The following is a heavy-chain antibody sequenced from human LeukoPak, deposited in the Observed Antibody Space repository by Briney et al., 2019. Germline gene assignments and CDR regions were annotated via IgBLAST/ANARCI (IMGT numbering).Heavy chain of an antibody. CDR3: ARASMLRYFDWEGSKSHFDY. Sequence: GASVKVSCKASGYTFTDYYIHWVRQAPGQGLEWMGWINPNSGGTNYAQKFQGRVTMTRDTSISTVYLELNSLRSDDTAVYYCARASMLRYFDWEGSKSHFDYWGQGTLVTVSS. CDR1: GYTFTDYY. J-gene: IGHJ4*02. V-gene: IGHV1-2*02. CDR2: INPNSGGT. D-gene: IGHD3-9*01.